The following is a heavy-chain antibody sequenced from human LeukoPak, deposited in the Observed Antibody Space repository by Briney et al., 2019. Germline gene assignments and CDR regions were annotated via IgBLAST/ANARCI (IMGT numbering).Heavy chain of an antibody. J-gene: IGHJ4*02. D-gene: IGHD4-17*01. CDR3: ARALRTGQGDYVPVL. V-gene: IGHV5-51*01. CDR2: IYPGDSDT. Sequence: GESLKISCKGSGYNFTNHWIGWVRHMPGKGLQWMGIIYPGDSDTRYNPSFEGQVIISADKSIGTMYLQWSSLKASDTAIYYCARALRTGQGDYVPVLWGQGTLVIVSS. CDR1: GYNFTNHW.